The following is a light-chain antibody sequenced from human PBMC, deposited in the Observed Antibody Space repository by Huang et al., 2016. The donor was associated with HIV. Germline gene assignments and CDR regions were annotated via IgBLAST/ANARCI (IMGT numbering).Light chain of an antibody. Sequence: DIQMTQSPSTLSASVGDRVTITCRASQSISDWLAWYQQKPGKAPKILIYKASTLESGVPSRFSGSGSGTEFTLTISRLQPDDFATYYCQQYNSHLYSFGQGTKLEIK. CDR3: QQYNSHLYS. V-gene: IGKV1-5*03. J-gene: IGKJ2*03. CDR1: QSISDW. CDR2: KAS.